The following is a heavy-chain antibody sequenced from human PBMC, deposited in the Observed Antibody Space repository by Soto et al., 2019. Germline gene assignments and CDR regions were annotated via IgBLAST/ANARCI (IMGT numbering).Heavy chain of an antibody. CDR1: GGSISRYY. CDR2: ITDSGST. Sequence: SETLSLTCTVSGGSISRYYWSWIRQPPGKGLEWIGYITDSGSTNHNPSLKRRVTISVDTSKNQFSLRLSSVTAADTAVYYCARVQGYDYYYYGLDVWGQGTTVTVSS. CDR3: ARVQGYDYYYYGLDV. D-gene: IGHD5-12*01. V-gene: IGHV4-59*01. J-gene: IGHJ6*02.